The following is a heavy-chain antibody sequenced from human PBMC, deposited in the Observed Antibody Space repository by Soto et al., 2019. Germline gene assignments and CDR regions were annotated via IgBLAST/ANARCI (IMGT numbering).Heavy chain of an antibody. CDR3: AIADYGDPDY. CDR1: GSTFPSST. CDR2: INAHNGNT. J-gene: IGHJ4*02. Sequence: QVQLVQSGAEVKNPGASVKVSCKASGSTFPSSTVSWVRQAPGQGLEWMGWINAHNGNTKYAQKFQGRPTMTTDTSTGTGYMELRSLRSDDTAIYFCAIADYGDPDYWGQGTLVTVSS. D-gene: IGHD4-17*01. V-gene: IGHV1-18*01.